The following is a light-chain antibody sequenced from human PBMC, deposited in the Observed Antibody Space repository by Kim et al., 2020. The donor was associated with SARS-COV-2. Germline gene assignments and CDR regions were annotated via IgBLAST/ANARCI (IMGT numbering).Light chain of an antibody. Sequence: SPRQKAAITCSGDNLGDKYAGWYQQKPGGQPVLVIYYDGKQPSRILQRLFCANSGDTATLIIISTQAIDDAADYYQAWDSSSVVFGGGTQLTVL. J-gene: IGLJ2*01. CDR3: QAWDSSSVV. CDR1: NLGDKY. CDR2: YDG. V-gene: IGLV3-1*01.